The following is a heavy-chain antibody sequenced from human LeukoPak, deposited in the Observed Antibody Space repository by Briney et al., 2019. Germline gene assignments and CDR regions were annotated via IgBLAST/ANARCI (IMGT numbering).Heavy chain of an antibody. V-gene: IGHV4-34*01. D-gene: IGHD3-3*01. Sequence: SETLSLTCAVYGGSFSGYYWSWIRQPPGKGLEWIGEINHSGSTNYNPSLKSRVTISVDTSKNQFSLKLSSVTAADTAVYYCARGGYDFWSGYYIPPRFDYWGQGTLVTVSS. CDR1: GGSFSGYY. CDR3: ARGGYDFWSGYYIPPRFDY. J-gene: IGHJ4*02. CDR2: INHSGST.